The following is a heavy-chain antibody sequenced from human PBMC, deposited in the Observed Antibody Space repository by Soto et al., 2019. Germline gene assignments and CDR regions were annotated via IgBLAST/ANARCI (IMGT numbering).Heavy chain of an antibody. CDR3: ARLNPDIVLMDV. Sequence: ASVKVSCKASGGTFSSYAISWVRQAPGQGLEWMGGIIPIFGTANYAQKFQGRVTITADESTSTAYMELSSLRSEDTAVYYCARLNPDIVLMDVWGQGTTVTV. J-gene: IGHJ6*02. CDR1: GGTFSSYA. V-gene: IGHV1-69*13. CDR2: IIPIFGTA. D-gene: IGHD2-8*01.